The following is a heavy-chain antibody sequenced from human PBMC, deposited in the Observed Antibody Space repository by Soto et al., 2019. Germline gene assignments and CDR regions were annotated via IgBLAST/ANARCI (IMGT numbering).Heavy chain of an antibody. D-gene: IGHD4-17*01. CDR2: ISHNGGT. CDR1: GGSFSGYY. J-gene: IGHJ6*02. Sequence: SKTLSLTCAVSGGSFSGYYWSWIRQPPTKGLEWIGEISHNGGTTYNPSLKSRVTISVDTSKNQFSLKLASVSAADTAVYYCARGATTVEHHYHYGTDVWGQGTTVTVSS. V-gene: IGHV4-34*01. CDR3: ARGATTVEHHYHYGTDV.